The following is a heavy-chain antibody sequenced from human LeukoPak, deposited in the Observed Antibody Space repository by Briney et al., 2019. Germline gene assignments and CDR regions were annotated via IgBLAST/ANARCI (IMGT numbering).Heavy chain of an antibody. V-gene: IGHV4-30-2*01. CDR1: GGSISGSVYS. Sequence: PSQTLSLTCAVSGGSISGSVYSWTWIRQPPGKGLEWIGYMYHSGSTYYNPSLKSRVTISVDMSRNQFSLKLSSVTAADTAVYYCAREGGDSSGTTWFDYWGQGTLVAVSS. CDR3: AREGGDSSGTTWFDY. D-gene: IGHD3-22*01. CDR2: MYHSGST. J-gene: IGHJ4*02.